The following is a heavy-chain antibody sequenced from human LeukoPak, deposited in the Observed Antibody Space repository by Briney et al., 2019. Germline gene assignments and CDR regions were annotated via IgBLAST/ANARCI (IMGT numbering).Heavy chain of an antibody. CDR2: IRYDGSNQ. CDR3: ARWGDGKRFDY. CDR1: GCTFSNHG. V-gene: IGHV3-33*01. Sequence: PGGSLRLSCAASGCTFSNHGMHWVRQAPGKGMERVAVIRYDGSNQYYVDSVKGRFTISRDNSKNMVYLQMNSLRAEDTATYYCARWGDGKRFDYWGQGTLVTVSS. D-gene: IGHD2-21*02. J-gene: IGHJ4*02.